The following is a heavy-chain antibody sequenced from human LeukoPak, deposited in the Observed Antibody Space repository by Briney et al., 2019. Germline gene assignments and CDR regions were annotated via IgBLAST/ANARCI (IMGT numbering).Heavy chain of an antibody. CDR2: IKQDGSEK. J-gene: IGHJ6*03. D-gene: IGHD5-24*01. CDR3: ATQDGGSYYYYYMDV. Sequence: GGSLRLSCAASGFTFSSYWMSWVRQAPGKRLEWVANIKQDGSEKYYVDSVKGRFTISTDNAKNSLYLQMNSLRAEDTAVYYCATQDGGSYYYYYMDVWGKGTTVTVSS. CDR1: GFTFSSYW. V-gene: IGHV3-7*01.